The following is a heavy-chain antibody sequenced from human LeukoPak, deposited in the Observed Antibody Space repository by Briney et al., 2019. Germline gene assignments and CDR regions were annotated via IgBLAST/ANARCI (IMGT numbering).Heavy chain of an antibody. D-gene: IGHD2-15*01. J-gene: IGHJ6*02. CDR1: GYTFTSYG. CDR2: ISAYNGNT. CDR3: ARLGYCSGGSCKKEYYYYYGMDV. V-gene: IGHV1-18*01. Sequence: PGASVKVSCKASGYTFTSYGISWVRQAPGQGLGWMGWISAYNGNTNYAQKLQGRVTMTTDTSTSTAYMELRSLRSDDTAVYYCARLGYCSGGSCKKEYYYYYGMDVWGQGTTVTVSS.